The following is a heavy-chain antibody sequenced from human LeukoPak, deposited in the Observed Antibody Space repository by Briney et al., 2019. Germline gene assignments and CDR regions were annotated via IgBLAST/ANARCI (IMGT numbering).Heavy chain of an antibody. CDR2: IKSKTDGGTT. V-gene: IGHV3-15*01. Sequence: GGSLRLSCAAPGFTFSNAWMSWVRQAPGKGLEWVGRIKSKTDGGTTDYAAPVKGRFTISRDDSKNTLYLQMNSLKTEDTAVYYCTTDTKVGATRRDYWGQGTLVTVSS. CDR3: TTDTKVGATRRDY. D-gene: IGHD1-26*01. CDR1: GFTFSNAW. J-gene: IGHJ4*02.